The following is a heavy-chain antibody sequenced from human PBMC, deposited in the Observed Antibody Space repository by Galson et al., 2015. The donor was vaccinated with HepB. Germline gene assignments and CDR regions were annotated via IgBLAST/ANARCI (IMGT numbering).Heavy chain of an antibody. D-gene: IGHD2-21*02. J-gene: IGHJ4*02. Sequence: SVKVSCKASVYTFTSYTMHWVRQAPGQRLEWMGWINAGNGNTKYSQRFQGRVTISRDTSASTAYMELISLRSEDTAVYYCARLAYCGGDCYRHFDYWGQGTLVTVSS. V-gene: IGHV1-3*01. CDR2: INAGNGNT. CDR1: VYTFTSYT. CDR3: ARLAYCGGDCYRHFDY.